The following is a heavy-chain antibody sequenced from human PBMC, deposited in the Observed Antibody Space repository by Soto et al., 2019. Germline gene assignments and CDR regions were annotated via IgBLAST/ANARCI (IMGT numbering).Heavy chain of an antibody. J-gene: IGHJ6*02. D-gene: IGHD2-2*02. CDR3: AREYTAWPLAYGLDV. Sequence: PGGSLRLSCVGSGFTFSTYSINWVRQAPGKGLEWVSSISSRSDIYYADSVKGRFTISRDNAKNPVSLQMNSLRAEDTAVYYCAREYTAWPLAYGLDVWGQGTTVTV. V-gene: IGHV3-21*01. CDR1: GFTFSTYS. CDR2: ISSRSDI.